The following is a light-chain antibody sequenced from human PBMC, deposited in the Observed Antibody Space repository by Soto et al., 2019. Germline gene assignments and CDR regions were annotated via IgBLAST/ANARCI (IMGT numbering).Light chain of an antibody. J-gene: IGKJ2*01. CDR2: GAS. Sequence: EIVMTQSPATLSVSPGERATLSCRARQSVSSNLAWYQQKPGQAPRLLIYGASTRATGIPARFSASGSGTEFTLTISILQSEEFAVYYGQQYNNWPPMYTFGQGTKLEIK. V-gene: IGKV3-15*01. CDR3: QQYNNWPPMYT. CDR1: QSVSSN.